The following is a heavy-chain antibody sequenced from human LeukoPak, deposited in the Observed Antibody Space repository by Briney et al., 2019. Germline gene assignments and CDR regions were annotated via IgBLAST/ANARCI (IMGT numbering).Heavy chain of an antibody. J-gene: IGHJ4*02. CDR2: ISAGSGNT. CDR1: GFTFSTYA. D-gene: IGHD6-19*01. Sequence: PGGSLRLSCAASGFTFSTYAMSWVRQAPGKGLEWVSTISAGSGNTYYAASVKGRFTISRDNSKNTLYLQMNSLRAEDTAVYYCASSPGHTPYSSGWYNLYFRYWGQGTLVTVSS. V-gene: IGHV3-23*01. CDR3: ASSPGHTPYSSGWYNLYFRY.